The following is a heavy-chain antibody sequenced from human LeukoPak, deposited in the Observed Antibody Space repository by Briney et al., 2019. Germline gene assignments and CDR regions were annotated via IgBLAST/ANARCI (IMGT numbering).Heavy chain of an antibody. CDR2: IQYDGSNK. J-gene: IGHJ4*02. V-gene: IGHV3-30*02. CDR3: AKDGDYYDSSGNNSFDY. Sequence: PGGSLSLSCAASGFTFSNYDIHWVRQAPGKGLKWVAFIQYDGSNKYYADSVKGRFTISRDNSKNTLYLQMNSLRAEDTAVYYCAKDGDYYDSSGNNSFDYWGQGTLVTVSS. D-gene: IGHD3-22*01. CDR1: GFTFSNYD.